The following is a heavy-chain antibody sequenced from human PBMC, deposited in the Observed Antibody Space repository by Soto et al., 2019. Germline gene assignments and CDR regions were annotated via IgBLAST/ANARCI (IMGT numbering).Heavy chain of an antibody. Sequence: SETLSLTCTVSGGSISSGGYYWSWIRQHPGKGLEWIGYIYHSGSTYYNPSLKSRVTISVDTSKNQFSLKLSSVTAADTAVYYCAREIVGARSYYYYYGMDVWGQGTTVTVSS. CDR3: AREIVGARSYYYYYGMDV. CDR1: GGSISSGGYY. D-gene: IGHD1-26*01. J-gene: IGHJ6*02. CDR2: IYHSGST. V-gene: IGHV4-31*03.